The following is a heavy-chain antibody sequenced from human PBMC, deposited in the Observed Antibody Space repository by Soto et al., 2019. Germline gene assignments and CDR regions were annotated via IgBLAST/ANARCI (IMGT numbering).Heavy chain of an antibody. V-gene: IGHV4-59*01. CDR3: ARDRGGGYSARFDP. D-gene: IGHD1-26*01. CDR1: GGSISSYY. CDR2: IYYSGST. J-gene: IGHJ5*02. Sequence: SETLSLTCTVSGGSISSYYWSWIRQPPGKGLEWIGYIYYSGSTNYNPSLKSRVTISVDTSKNKLSLKLSSVTAADTAVYHCARDRGGGYSARFDPWGQGTLVTVSS.